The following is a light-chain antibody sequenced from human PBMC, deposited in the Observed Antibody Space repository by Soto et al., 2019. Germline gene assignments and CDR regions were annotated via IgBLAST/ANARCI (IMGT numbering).Light chain of an antibody. J-gene: IGKJ2*01. CDR1: QDISNY. Sequence: AIRMTQSPSSLSTSTGDRVSITCRASQDISNYLAWYQQKPDEAPKLLIYAASTLSSGVPSRFSGSGSGTDFTLTISRLQSEDFATYYCQQSYSTPYTFGQGTKLEIK. V-gene: IGKV1-8*01. CDR3: QQSYSTPYT. CDR2: AAS.